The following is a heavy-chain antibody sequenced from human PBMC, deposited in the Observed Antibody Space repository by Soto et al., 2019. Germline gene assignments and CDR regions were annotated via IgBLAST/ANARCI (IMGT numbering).Heavy chain of an antibody. CDR1: GFTFSTYA. D-gene: IGHD2-8*01. Sequence: EVQLVESGGALVQPGGSLRLSCAASGFTFSTYAMSWVRQAPGKGLEWVSGFYGNGGVISYGDSAKGRFTISRDNSNGIFYLQMRSLRVEATAVYYCAKDLQPDGLWPFDNWGQGTLVTVSS. CDR3: AKDLQPDGLWPFDN. V-gene: IGHV3-23*04. CDR2: FYGNGGVI. J-gene: IGHJ4*02.